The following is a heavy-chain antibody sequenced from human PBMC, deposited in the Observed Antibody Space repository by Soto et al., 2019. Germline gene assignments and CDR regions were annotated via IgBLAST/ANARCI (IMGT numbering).Heavy chain of an antibody. J-gene: IGHJ4*01. CDR3: ARRWSGTDY. Sequence: SLACTVSGGSISVDYRNWLKQHAGEGRWWIGYVHYSGTTSYNPSVESRVTISLDTSKNQFSLRLTSVTAADTAVYYCARRWSGTDYWGHGTLVTV. CDR1: GGSISVDY. V-gene: IGHV4-59*01. D-gene: IGHD3-10*01. CDR2: VHYSGTT.